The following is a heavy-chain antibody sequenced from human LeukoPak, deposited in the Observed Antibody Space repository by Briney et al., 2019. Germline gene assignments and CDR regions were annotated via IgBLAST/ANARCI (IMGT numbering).Heavy chain of an antibody. CDR3: AXXXRXYXXYXYFDY. Sequence: GGSLRLSCAASGITVSSNYMSWVRQAPGKGLEWVSIIYGXSTTXXXXXXXXXFTISRHNSKNTLYLQMNSLRAEDTAVYYCAXXXRXYXXYXYFDYWGQGTLVTVSS. J-gene: IGHJ4*02. V-gene: IGHV3-53*01. D-gene: IGHD4-17*01. CDR2: IYGXSTT. CDR1: GITVSSNY.